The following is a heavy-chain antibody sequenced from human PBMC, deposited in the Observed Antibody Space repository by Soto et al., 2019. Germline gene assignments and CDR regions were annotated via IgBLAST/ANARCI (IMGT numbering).Heavy chain of an antibody. CDR2: IYYSGST. Sequence: PSETLSLTCTVSGGSISSGDYYWSWIRQPPGKGLEWIGYIYYSGSTYYNPSLKSRVTISVDTSKNQFSLKLSSVTAADTAVYYCASYQTYYYGSGSYLRFDPWGRGTLVTVSS. CDR3: ASYQTYYYGSGSYLRFDP. D-gene: IGHD3-10*01. CDR1: GGSISSGDYY. J-gene: IGHJ5*02. V-gene: IGHV4-30-4*01.